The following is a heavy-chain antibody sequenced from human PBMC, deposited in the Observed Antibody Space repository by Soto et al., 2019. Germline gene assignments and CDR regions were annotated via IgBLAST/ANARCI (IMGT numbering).Heavy chain of an antibody. V-gene: IGHV3-33*01. CDR1: GFTFSSYG. J-gene: IGHJ6*02. CDR3: ARDVTAMVHTYYGMDV. CDR2: IWYDGSNK. Sequence: QVQLVESGGGVVQPGRSLRLSCAASGFTFSSYGMHWVRQAPGKGLEWVAVIWYDGSNKYYADSVKGRFTISRDNSKKPLYLQMNSLRAEDTAVYYCARDVTAMVHTYYGMDVWGQGTTVTVSS. D-gene: IGHD5-18*01.